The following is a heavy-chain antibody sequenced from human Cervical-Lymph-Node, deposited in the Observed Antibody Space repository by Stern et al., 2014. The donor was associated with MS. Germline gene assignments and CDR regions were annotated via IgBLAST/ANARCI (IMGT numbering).Heavy chain of an antibody. V-gene: IGHV1-69*06. D-gene: IGHD4-17*01. J-gene: IGHJ3*01. CDR2: IIPMFDTP. Sequence: VQLLESGAEVKKPGSSVTVSCKASGGTFTSFSINWVRQVPGQRLEWMGGIIPMFDTPNLAQKFQGRVTITADSSTSTVYMALNSLRSDDTAVYYCVLPSKVTTAAFDVWGRGTMVTVSS. CDR1: GGTFTSFS. CDR3: VLPSKVTTAAFDV.